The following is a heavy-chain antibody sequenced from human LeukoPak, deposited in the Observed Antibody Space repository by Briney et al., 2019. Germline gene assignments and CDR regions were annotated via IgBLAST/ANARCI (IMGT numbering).Heavy chain of an antibody. V-gene: IGHV3-21*01. Sequence: GGSLRLSCAASGFTFSSYSMNWVRQAPGKGLEWVSSISSSSSSIYYAGSVKGRFTISRDNAKNSLYLQMNSLRAEDTAVYYCASIRYGGYLDAFDIWGQGTMVTVSS. CDR2: ISSSSSSI. J-gene: IGHJ3*02. CDR3: ASIRYGGYLDAFDI. CDR1: GFTFSSYS. D-gene: IGHD5-12*01.